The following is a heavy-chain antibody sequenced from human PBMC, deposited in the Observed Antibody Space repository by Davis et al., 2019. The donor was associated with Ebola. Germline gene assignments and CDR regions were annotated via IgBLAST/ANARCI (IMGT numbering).Heavy chain of an antibody. CDR2: TYYRYKWYN. D-gene: IGHD6-19*01. CDR3: ARGGWASGMDV. Sequence: LRLSCAITGDSVSSHSFVWNWLTQSPSRGLEWLRRTYYRYKWYNDYAVSVISRITNNPETSRNQFSLQLNSVISEDSAVYYCARGGWASGMDVWGQGTTVTVSS. V-gene: IGHV6-1*01. J-gene: IGHJ6*02. CDR1: GDSVSSHSFV.